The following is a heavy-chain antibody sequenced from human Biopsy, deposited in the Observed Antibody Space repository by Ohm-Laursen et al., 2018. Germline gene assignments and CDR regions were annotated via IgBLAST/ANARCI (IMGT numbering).Heavy chain of an antibody. J-gene: IGHJ4*02. Sequence: GQTLSPSCAASGLTFPSFTMSSVRHPPGKGLQWVLGISVTGGNTYYAASARGRFNISRDNSKSRLYLQMTGLRAEDSALYYCAKDPDFWRGGEGDFWGRGTLVTASS. V-gene: IGHV3-23*01. CDR1: GLTFPSFT. CDR2: ISVTGGNT. CDR3: AKDPDFWRGGEGDF. D-gene: IGHD3-3*01.